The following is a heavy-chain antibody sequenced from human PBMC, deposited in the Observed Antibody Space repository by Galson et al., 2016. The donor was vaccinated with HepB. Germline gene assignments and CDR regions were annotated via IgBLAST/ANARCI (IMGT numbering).Heavy chain of an antibody. J-gene: IGHJ4*02. D-gene: IGHD3-16*01. V-gene: IGHV3-23*01. CDR2: IRGSSGIT. Sequence: SLRLSCAASGFTLNDHAMSWVRQAPGTGLEWVSGIRGSSGITFYADPVEGRFYISRDSSKNILYLHMNSLRVEDTAIYFCAKSFGRTSSLFVDCWGQGIVVTVSS. CDR3: AKSFGRTSSLFVDC. CDR1: GFTLNDHA.